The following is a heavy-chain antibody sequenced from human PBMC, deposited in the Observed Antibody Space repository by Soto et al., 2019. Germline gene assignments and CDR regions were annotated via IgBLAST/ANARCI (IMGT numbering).Heavy chain of an antibody. CDR3: ARESSSSCHDY. CDR1: GYTFTSYG. J-gene: IGHJ4*02. V-gene: IGHV1-18*01. D-gene: IGHD6-13*01. Sequence: QVQLVQSGAEVKKPGASVKVSCKASGYTFTSYGISWVRQAPGQGLEWMGWISAYNGNTNYAQKLQXXXTXXXDTSTSXAXXXXXSLXXDXTXVYYCARESSSSCHDYWGQGTLVTVSS. CDR2: ISAYNGNT.